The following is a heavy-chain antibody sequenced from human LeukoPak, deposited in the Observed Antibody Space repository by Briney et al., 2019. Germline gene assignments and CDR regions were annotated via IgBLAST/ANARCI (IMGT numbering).Heavy chain of an antibody. V-gene: IGHV3-53*05. CDR1: GFTVSSNY. CDR3: ARDRVLYYFDY. D-gene: IGHD2-8*02. Sequence: GGSLRLSCAASGFTVSSNYMSWVRQAPGKGLEWVSVIYSGGSTYYADSVKGRFTISRDNSKNTLYLQMNSLRAEDTAVYYCARDRVLYYFDYWGQGTLVTVSS. J-gene: IGHJ4*02. CDR2: IYSGGST.